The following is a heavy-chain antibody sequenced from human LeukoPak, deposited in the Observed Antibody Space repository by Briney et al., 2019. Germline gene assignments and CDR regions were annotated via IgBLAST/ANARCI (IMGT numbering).Heavy chain of an antibody. Sequence: SVKVSCKASGGTFSSYAISWVRQAPGQGLEWMGGIIPIFGTANYAQKFQGRVTITADESTSTAYMELSSLRSEDTAVYYCARDSYYDILTGYSNWFDPWGQGTLVTVSS. V-gene: IGHV1-69*13. CDR1: GGTFSSYA. J-gene: IGHJ5*02. D-gene: IGHD3-9*01. CDR3: ARDSYYDILTGYSNWFDP. CDR2: IIPIFGTA.